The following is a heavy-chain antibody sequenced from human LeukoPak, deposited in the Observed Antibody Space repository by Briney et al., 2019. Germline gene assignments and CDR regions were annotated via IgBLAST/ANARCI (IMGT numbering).Heavy chain of an antibody. CDR1: GFTFSNYW. Sequence: TGGSLRLSCAASGFTFSNYWMTWIRQPPGKGLEWIGEINHSGSTNYNPSLKSRVTISVDTSKNQFSLKLSSVTAADTAVYYCARQVGEIGDYYYYYMDVWGKGTTVTISS. D-gene: IGHD4-17*01. CDR2: INHSGST. J-gene: IGHJ6*03. CDR3: ARQVGEIGDYYYYYMDV. V-gene: IGHV4-34*01.